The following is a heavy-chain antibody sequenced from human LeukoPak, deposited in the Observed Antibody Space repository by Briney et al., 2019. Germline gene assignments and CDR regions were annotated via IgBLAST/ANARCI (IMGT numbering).Heavy chain of an antibody. CDR2: FDPEDGET. CDR1: GYTLTELS. D-gene: IGHD3-3*01. CDR3: ATGSLRSDYDFWSGYRPIYYYYYYMDV. J-gene: IGHJ6*03. Sequence: VSVKVSCKVSGYTLTELSMHWVRQAPGKGLEWMGGFDPEDGETIYAQKFQGRVTMTEDTSTDTAYMELSSLRSEDTAVYYCATGSLRSDYDFWSGYRPIYYYYYYMDVWGKGTTVTVSS. V-gene: IGHV1-24*01.